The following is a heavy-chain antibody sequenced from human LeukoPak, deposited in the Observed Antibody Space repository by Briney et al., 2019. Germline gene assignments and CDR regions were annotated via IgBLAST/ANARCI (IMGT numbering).Heavy chain of an antibody. D-gene: IGHD6-13*01. CDR2: IYHSGST. J-gene: IGHJ5*02. Sequence: PSETLSLTCTVSGGSISSYYWSWIRQPAGKGLEWIGSIYHSGSTYYNPSLKSRVTISVDTSKNQFSLKLSSVTAADTAVYYCARSPRGIAARLRWFDPWGQGTLVTVSS. CDR3: ARSPRGIAARLRWFDP. V-gene: IGHV4-4*07. CDR1: GGSISSYY.